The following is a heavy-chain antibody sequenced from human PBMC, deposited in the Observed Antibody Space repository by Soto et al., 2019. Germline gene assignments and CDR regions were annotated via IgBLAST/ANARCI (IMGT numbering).Heavy chain of an antibody. J-gene: IGHJ5*02. Sequence: QVQLVQSGGEVKKPGASVKVSCKASGYTFTSYDISWVRQAPGQGLEWMGWISADNGNTIYAQKVQGRVTMTTDTTTSTAYMELRSLRSDVTAVYYCARDITATSTRWLDPWGQGTLVTVSS. D-gene: IGHD6-13*01. V-gene: IGHV1-18*04. CDR3: ARDITATSTRWLDP. CDR2: ISADNGNT. CDR1: GYTFTSYD.